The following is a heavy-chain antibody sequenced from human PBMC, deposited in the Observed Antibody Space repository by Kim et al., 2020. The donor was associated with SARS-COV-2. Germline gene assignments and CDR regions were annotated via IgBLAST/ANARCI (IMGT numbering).Heavy chain of an antibody. J-gene: IGHJ4*02. V-gene: IGHV4-34*01. CDR2: INHSGST. CDR3: ARGQYFDY. Sequence: SETLSLTCAVYGGSFSGYYWSWIRQPPGKGLEWIGEINHSGSTNYNPSLKSRVTISVDTSKNQFSLKLSSVTAADTAVYYCARGQYFDYWGQGTLVTVSS. CDR1: GGSFSGYY.